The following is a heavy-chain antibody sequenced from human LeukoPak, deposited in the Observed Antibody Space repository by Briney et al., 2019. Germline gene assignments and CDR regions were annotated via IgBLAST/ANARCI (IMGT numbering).Heavy chain of an antibody. CDR2: SGSSYI. J-gene: IGHJ3*02. Sequence: GGSLRLSCAASGFTFSSYAMSWVRQAPGKGLEWVSSSGSSYIYYADSVKGRFTISRDNAKKSLYLQMNSLRAEDTAVYYCARDPISRRRAFDIWGQGTVVTVSS. CDR3: ARDPISRRRAFDI. V-gene: IGHV3-21*01. CDR1: GFTFSSYA.